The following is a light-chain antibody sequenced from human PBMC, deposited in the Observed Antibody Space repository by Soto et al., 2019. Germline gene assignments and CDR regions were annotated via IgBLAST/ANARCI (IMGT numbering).Light chain of an antibody. Sequence: EIVMTQSPATLSVSPGERATLSCRASQSVNSNLAWYRQKPGQAPRLLISDASTRATGVPARFSGSGSGTEFTRTISSLQSEDSVIYYCQQYNFWPPLTFGGGTKVEIK. CDR3: QQYNFWPPLT. CDR1: QSVNSN. V-gene: IGKV3-15*01. CDR2: DAS. J-gene: IGKJ4*01.